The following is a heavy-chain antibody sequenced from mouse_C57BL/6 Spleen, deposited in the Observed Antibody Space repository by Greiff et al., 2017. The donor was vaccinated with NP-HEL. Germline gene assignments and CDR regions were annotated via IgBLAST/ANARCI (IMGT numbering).Heavy chain of an antibody. CDR1: GYAFSSYS. V-gene: IGHV1-80*01. D-gene: IGHD1-1*02. J-gene: IGHJ2*01. Sequence: QVQLQQSGAELVKPGASVKISCKASGYAFSSYSMNWVKQRPGKGLEWIGQIYPCDGDTKYNGKFKGKATLTADKSSSTAYMQLSSLTSEYSAVYYCARSNDSGSYPDDWGKGTTLTVSS. CDR3: ARSNDSGSYPDD. CDR2: IYPCDGDT.